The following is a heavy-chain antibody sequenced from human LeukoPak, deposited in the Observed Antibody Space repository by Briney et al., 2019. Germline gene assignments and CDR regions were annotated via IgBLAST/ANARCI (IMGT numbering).Heavy chain of an antibody. Sequence: SVNVSCKASGGTFSSYAISWVRQAPGQGLEWMGRIIPIFGIANYAQKFQGRVTITADKSTSTAYMELSSLRSEDTAVYYCAGPPSPSSLDAFDIWGQGTMVTVSS. CDR3: AGPPSPSSLDAFDI. CDR2: IIPIFGIA. D-gene: IGHD6-13*01. CDR1: GGTFSSYA. J-gene: IGHJ3*02. V-gene: IGHV1-69*04.